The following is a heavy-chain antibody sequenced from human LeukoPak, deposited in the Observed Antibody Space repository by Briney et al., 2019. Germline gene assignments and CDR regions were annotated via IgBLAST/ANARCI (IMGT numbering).Heavy chain of an antibody. CDR1: GGSINSGRYY. CDR2: INTSGTT. J-gene: IGHJ6*03. V-gene: IGHV4-61*02. Sequence: SETLSLTCTVSGGSINSGRYYYFWIRQPAGKGLEWVGRINTSGTTNYNPPLKSRVSISVDTSKNQFSLKLNSVTAADTAVYYCARGPKGYKVSSYFYYYMDVWGKGTTVTVSS. CDR3: ARGPKGYKVSSYFYYYMDV. D-gene: IGHD5-18*01.